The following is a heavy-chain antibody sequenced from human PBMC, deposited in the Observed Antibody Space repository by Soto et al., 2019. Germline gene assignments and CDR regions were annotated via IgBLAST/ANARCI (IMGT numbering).Heavy chain of an antibody. J-gene: IGHJ4*02. CDR1: GFTFSSYG. Sequence: QVQLVESGGGVVQPGRSLRLSCAASGFTFSSYGMHWVRQAPGKGLEWVAVIWYDGSNKYYADSVKGRFTISRDNSKNTLYLQMNSLRAEDTAVYYCAREGWLQYYFDYWGQGTLVTVSS. CDR2: IWYDGSNK. CDR3: AREGWLQYYFDY. V-gene: IGHV3-33*01. D-gene: IGHD5-12*01.